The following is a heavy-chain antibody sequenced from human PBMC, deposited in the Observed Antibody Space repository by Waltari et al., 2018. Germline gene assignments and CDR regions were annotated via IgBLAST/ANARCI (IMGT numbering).Heavy chain of an antibody. V-gene: IGHV1-69*13. CDR1: GGTFSSYA. J-gene: IGHJ6*03. Sequence: QVQLVQSGAEVKKPGSSVKVSCKASGGTFSSYAISWVRQAPGQGLEWMGRIIPIFGTANYAQKFQGRVTITADKSTSTAYMELSSLRSEDTAVYYCARDLNSGYDPLQYYYYMDVWGKGTTVTISS. CDR2: IIPIFGTA. CDR3: ARDLNSGYDPLQYYYYMDV. D-gene: IGHD5-12*01.